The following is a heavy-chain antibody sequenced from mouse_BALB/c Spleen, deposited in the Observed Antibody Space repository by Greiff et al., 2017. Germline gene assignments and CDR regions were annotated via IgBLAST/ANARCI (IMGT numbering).Heavy chain of an antibody. J-gene: IGHJ2*01. CDR2: INPSNGRT. CDR1: GYTFTSYW. Sequence: QVQLQQPGAELVKPGASVKLSCKASGYTFTSYWMHWVKQRPGQGLEWIGEINPSNGRTNYNEKFKSKATLTVDKSSSTAYMQLSSLTSEDCAVYYCARSVTTVVAKGYFDYWGQGTTLTVSS. D-gene: IGHD1-1*01. CDR3: ARSVTTVVAKGYFDY. V-gene: IGHV1S81*02.